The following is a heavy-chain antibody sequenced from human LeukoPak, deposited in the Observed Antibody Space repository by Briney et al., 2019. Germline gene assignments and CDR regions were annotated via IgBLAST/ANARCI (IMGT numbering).Heavy chain of an antibody. D-gene: IGHD3-22*01. V-gene: IGHV3-23*01. CDR3: ARERSSGYNDAFDI. J-gene: IGHJ3*02. Sequence: GGSLRLSCAASGFTFRSYGMSWVRPAPGEGLEWVAAIRERGGRTYYAASVKGRFTISRDKDKNTLDLQMNRLRAEDTTVYYCARERSSGYNDAFDIWGQGKMVTVSS. CDR1: GFTFRSYG. CDR2: IRERGGRT.